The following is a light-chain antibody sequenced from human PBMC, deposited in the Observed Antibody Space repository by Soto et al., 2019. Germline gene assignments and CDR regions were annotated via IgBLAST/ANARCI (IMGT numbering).Light chain of an antibody. CDR3: RHCKRYSEA. J-gene: IGKJ1*01. CDR1: QTISSW. CDR2: KAS. V-gene: IGKV1-5*03. Sequence: DIQMTQSPSTLSGSAGDRATITCRASQTISSWWAWYQHKPGKAPKLQSEKASTLRSGVTSRCSGSGSGTEFTLTSSSLQADDFATYYRRHCKRYSEAFGQGTKVDIK.